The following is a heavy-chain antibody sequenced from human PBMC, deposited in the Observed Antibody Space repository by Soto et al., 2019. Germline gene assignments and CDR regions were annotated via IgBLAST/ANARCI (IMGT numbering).Heavy chain of an antibody. D-gene: IGHD2-2*01. V-gene: IGHV4-59*01. Sequence: SETLSLTCTVSGGSISSYYWSWIRQPPGKGLEWIGYIYYSGSTNYNPSLKSRVTISVDTSKNQFSLKLSSVTAADTAVYYCASYIVLVPAPPDSWFDPWGQGTLVTVPS. J-gene: IGHJ5*02. CDR2: IYYSGST. CDR3: ASYIVLVPAPPDSWFDP. CDR1: GGSISSYY.